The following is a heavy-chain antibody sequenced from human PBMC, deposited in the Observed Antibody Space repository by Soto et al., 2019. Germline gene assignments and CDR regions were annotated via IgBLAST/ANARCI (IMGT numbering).Heavy chain of an antibody. CDR2: INPSGGST. V-gene: IGHV1-46*01. CDR1: GYTFTSYY. D-gene: IGHD3-3*01. J-gene: IGHJ6*02. Sequence: GASVKVSCKASGYTFTSYYMHWVRQAPGQGLEWMGIINPSGGSTSYAQKFQGRVTMTRDTSTSTVYMELSSLRSEDTAVYCCAMFGVVISIAGPDYYGMDVWGQGTTVTVSS. CDR3: AMFGVVISIAGPDYYGMDV.